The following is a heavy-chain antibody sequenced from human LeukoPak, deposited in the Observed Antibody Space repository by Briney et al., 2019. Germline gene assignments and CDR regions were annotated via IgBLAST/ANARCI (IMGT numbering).Heavy chain of an antibody. V-gene: IGHV4-4*07. D-gene: IGHD1-26*01. CDR2: IYTSGST. CDR1: GGSISSYY. CDR3: ARENSGSYREFDY. Sequence: SETLCLTCTVSGGSISSYYWSWIRQPAGEGLEWIGRIYTSGSTNYNASLKSRVSMSVDTSKNQFSLKLSSVTAADTAVFYCARENSGSYREFDYWGQGTLVTVSS. J-gene: IGHJ4*02.